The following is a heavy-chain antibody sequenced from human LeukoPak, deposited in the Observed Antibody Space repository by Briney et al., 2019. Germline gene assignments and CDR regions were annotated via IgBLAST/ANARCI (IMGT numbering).Heavy chain of an antibody. CDR3: ARKNYDILTGYYGGMCDY. CDR2: ISAYNGNT. CDR1: GYTFTSYG. V-gene: IGHV1-18*01. Sequence: GASVKVSCKASGYTFTSYGISWVRQAPGQGLEWMGWISAYNGNTNYAQKLRGRVTMTTDTSTSTAYMELRSLRSDDTAVYYCARKNYDILTGYYGGMCDYWGQGTLVTVSS. J-gene: IGHJ4*02. D-gene: IGHD3-9*01.